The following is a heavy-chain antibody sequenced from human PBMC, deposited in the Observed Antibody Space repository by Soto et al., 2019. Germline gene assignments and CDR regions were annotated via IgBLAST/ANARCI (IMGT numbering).Heavy chain of an antibody. V-gene: IGHV1-46*01. CDR1: GYTFTNYY. D-gene: IGHD6-13*01. CDR2: INPTSGST. J-gene: IGHJ4*02. Sequence: QVQLVQSGAEVKKPGASVKVSCKASGYTFTNYYIHWVRQAPGQGLEWMGIINPTSGSTNYAQKFQGRVTFTYDTATTTVYMELSGLRSEDTAVLYSTRDLAAGDHWGQGTVVTVSS. CDR3: TRDLAAGDH.